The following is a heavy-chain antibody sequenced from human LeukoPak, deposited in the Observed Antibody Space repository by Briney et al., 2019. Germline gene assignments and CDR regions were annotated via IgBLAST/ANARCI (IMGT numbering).Heavy chain of an antibody. V-gene: IGHV5-51*03. J-gene: IGHJ3*01. Sequence: GEPLKSSCKGFGYRSTSYWISWARQMPGKDGEWLRIIYPGDSEASYRPSFRGQFTISADKSISTACLQWSSLKASDTAMYYSARCKAVAGSINAFDFWGQGTMVTVSS. CDR1: GYRSTSYW. CDR3: ARCKAVAGSINAFDF. CDR2: IYPGDSEA. D-gene: IGHD6-19*01.